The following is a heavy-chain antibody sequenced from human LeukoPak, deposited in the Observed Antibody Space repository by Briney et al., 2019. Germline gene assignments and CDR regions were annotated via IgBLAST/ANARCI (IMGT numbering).Heavy chain of an antibody. J-gene: IGHJ2*01. Sequence: AGGSLRLSCAASGFTFSDYYMSWIRQAPGKGLEWVSYISSSGSTIYYADSVKGRFTISRDNAKNSLYLQMNSLRAEDTAVYYCARAKDITIFGVVIIEVGYFDLWGRGTLVTVSS. CDR1: GFTFSDYY. CDR2: ISSSGSTI. CDR3: ARAKDITIFGVVIIEVGYFDL. D-gene: IGHD3-3*01. V-gene: IGHV3-11*04.